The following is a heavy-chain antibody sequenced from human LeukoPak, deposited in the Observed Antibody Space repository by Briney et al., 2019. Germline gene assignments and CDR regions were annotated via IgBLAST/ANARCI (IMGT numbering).Heavy chain of an antibody. D-gene: IGHD2-2*01. J-gene: IGHJ4*02. CDR2: ISGSGGST. Sequence: GGSLRLSCAASGFTFSSYAMRWVRQAPGKGLEWVSAISGSGGSTYYADSVKGRFTISRDNPKNTLYLQMNSLRAEDTAVYYCAKDGCSTSCSTAFWGQGTLVTVSS. CDR1: GFTFSSYA. V-gene: IGHV3-23*01. CDR3: AKDGCSTSCSTAF.